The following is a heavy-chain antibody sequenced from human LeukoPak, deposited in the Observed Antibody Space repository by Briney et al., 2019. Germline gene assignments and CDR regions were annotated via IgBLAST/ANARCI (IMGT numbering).Heavy chain of an antibody. D-gene: IGHD3-10*02. V-gene: IGHV3-48*03. J-gene: IGHJ4*02. CDR3: VAYVGDFDY. CDR1: GFTFSSYE. CDR2: TSRSGVTR. Sequence: GGSLRLSCAVSGFTFSSYEMNWVRQAPGRGLEWVSYTSRSGVTRYYVGSVRGRFTISRDNAKNSLYLQMNILRVEDTAVYYCVAYVGDFDYWGQGTLVTVSS.